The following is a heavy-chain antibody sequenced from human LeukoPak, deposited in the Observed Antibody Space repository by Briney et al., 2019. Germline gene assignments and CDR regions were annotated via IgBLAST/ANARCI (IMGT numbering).Heavy chain of an antibody. J-gene: IGHJ4*02. V-gene: IGHV4-31*03. Sequence: SQTLSLTCTVSGGSISSGGYYWSWIRQHPGKGLEWIGYIYYSGSTYYNPSLKSRVTISVDKSKNQFSLKLSSVTAADTAVYYCARVRNYYDSSGYLDYWGQGTLVTVSS. CDR3: ARVRNYYDSSGYLDY. CDR1: GGSISSGGYY. D-gene: IGHD3-22*01. CDR2: IYYSGST.